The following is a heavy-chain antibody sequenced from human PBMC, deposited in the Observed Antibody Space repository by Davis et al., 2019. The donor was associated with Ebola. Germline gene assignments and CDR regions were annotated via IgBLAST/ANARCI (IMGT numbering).Heavy chain of an antibody. J-gene: IGHJ4*02. V-gene: IGHV4-59*02. D-gene: IGHD3-22*01. CDR3: ARVAQISGFHFDY. CDR2: VFYSGTT. CDR1: GGSVNGFY. Sequence: LRLSCTVSGGSVNGFYWSWIRQPPGKEFEWLGYVFYSGTTDYNPSVEGRVSFSIDTSKNHFSLKLASVTAADKATYFCARVAQISGFHFDYWGRGALVTVS.